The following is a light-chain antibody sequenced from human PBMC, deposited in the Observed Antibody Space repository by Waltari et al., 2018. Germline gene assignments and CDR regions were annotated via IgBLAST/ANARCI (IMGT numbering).Light chain of an antibody. CDR2: NTN. CDR1: SGSVSTSNY. CDR3: VLYMGSGIWM. V-gene: IGLV8-61*01. Sequence: QTVVTQEPPFSVSPGGTVTLTCGLSSGSVSTSNYPSGYQQTPGQPPRTLIYNTNTRSSGVPDRFSGSFLGNKAALTSTGAQADDESDYYCVLYMGSGIWMFGGGTKLTVL. J-gene: IGLJ3*02.